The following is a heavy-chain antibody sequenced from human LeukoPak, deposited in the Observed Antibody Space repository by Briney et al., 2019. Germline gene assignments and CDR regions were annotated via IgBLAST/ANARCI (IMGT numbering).Heavy chain of an antibody. CDR1: GFTFSSYA. D-gene: IGHD6-13*01. J-gene: IGHJ3*02. CDR2: ISGSGGST. Sequence: GGSLRLSYAASGFTFSSYAMSWVRQAPGKGLEWVSAISGSGGSTYYADSVKGRFTISRDNSKNTLYLQMNSLRAEDTAVYYCAKDSSSWYKAFDIWGQGTMVTVSS. V-gene: IGHV3-23*01. CDR3: AKDSSSWYKAFDI.